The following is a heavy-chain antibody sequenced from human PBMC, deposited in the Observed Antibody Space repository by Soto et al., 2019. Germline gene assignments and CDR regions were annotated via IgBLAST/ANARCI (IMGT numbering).Heavy chain of an antibody. J-gene: IGHJ4*02. V-gene: IGHV4-34*01. D-gene: IGHD2-15*01. Sequence: PSETLSLTCAVYGGSFSGYYWSWICQPPGKGLEWIGEINHSGSTNYNPSLKSRVTISVDTSKNQFSLKLSSVTAADTAVYYCARGRAGYSDYWGQGTLVTVSS. CDR1: GGSFSGYY. CDR3: ARGRAGYSDY. CDR2: INHSGST.